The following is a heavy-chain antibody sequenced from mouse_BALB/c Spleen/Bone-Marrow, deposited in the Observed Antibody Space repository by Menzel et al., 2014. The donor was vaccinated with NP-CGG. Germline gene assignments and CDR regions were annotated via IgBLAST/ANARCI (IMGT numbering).Heavy chain of an antibody. CDR1: GYTFTNYY. Sequence: QVQLKQSGAELVKLGASVKLSCKASGYTFTNYYMYWVKQRPGQGLEWIGEINPSNGGPNFNEKFKSKATLTVDKSSSTAYMQLSSLTSEDSAVYYCTRARPGGFAYWGQGTLVTVSA. CDR2: INPSNGGP. D-gene: IGHD4-1*01. V-gene: IGHV1S81*02. J-gene: IGHJ3*01. CDR3: TRARPGGFAY.